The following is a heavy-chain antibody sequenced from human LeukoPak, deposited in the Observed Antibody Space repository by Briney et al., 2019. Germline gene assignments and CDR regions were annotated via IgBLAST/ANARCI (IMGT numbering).Heavy chain of an antibody. J-gene: IGHJ6*03. CDR3: AREAMGPSELNPFSRPAAPPPYYYYYMDV. Sequence: ASVKVSCKASGYTFTGYYMHWVRQAPGQGLEWMGWINPNSGGTNYAQKFQGRVTMTRDTSISTAYMELSRLRSDDTAVYYCAREAMGPSELNPFSRPAAPPPYYYYYMDVWGKGTTVTVSS. V-gene: IGHV1-2*02. CDR1: GYTFTGYY. CDR2: INPNSGGT. D-gene: IGHD2-2*01.